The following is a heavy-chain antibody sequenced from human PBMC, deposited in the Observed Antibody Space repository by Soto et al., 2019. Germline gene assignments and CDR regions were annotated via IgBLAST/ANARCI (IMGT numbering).Heavy chain of an antibody. CDR3: ARELYSSSSFLASYTPDYYYYGMDV. CDR2: IWYDGSNK. CDR1: GCNFSSYG. Sequence: PGGSLRLSCAACGCNFSSYGMHWVRQAPGKGLEWVAVIWYDGSNKYYADSVKGRFTISRDNSKNTLYLQMNSLRAEDTAVYYCARELYSSSSFLASYTPDYYYYGMDVWGQGTTVTVSS. V-gene: IGHV3-33*01. J-gene: IGHJ6*02. D-gene: IGHD6-6*01.